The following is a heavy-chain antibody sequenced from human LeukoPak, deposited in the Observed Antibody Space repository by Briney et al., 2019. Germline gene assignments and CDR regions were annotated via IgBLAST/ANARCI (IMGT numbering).Heavy chain of an antibody. V-gene: IGHV4-34*01. Sequence: SETLSLTCAVYGGSFSGYYWSWIRQPPGKGLEWIGEINHSGSTNYNPSLKSRVTISVDTSKNQFSLKLSSVTAADTAVYYCARQIKAGNCSPWGKGTLVTVPP. CDR2: INHSGST. D-gene: IGHD2-15*01. J-gene: IGHJ5*02. CDR1: GGSFSGYY. CDR3: ARQIKAGNCSP.